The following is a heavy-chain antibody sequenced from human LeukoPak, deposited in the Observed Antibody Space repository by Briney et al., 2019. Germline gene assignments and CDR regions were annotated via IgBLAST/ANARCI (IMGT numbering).Heavy chain of an antibody. CDR3: ATSYIVLMWGGFDP. Sequence: PSETLSLTCTVSGGSISSSSYYWGWIRQPPGKGLAWIGSIYYSGSTYYNPSLKSRVTISVDTSKNQFCLKLSSVTAADTAVYYCATSYIVLMWGGFDPWGQGTLVTVSS. D-gene: IGHD2-8*01. J-gene: IGHJ5*02. CDR1: GGSISSSSYY. V-gene: IGHV4-39*01. CDR2: IYYSGST.